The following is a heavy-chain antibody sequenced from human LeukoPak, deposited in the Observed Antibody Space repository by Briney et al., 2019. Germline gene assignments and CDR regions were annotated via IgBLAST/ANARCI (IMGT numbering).Heavy chain of an antibody. CDR1: GFSFDDYG. J-gene: IGHJ4*02. CDR3: AKDGRGIFCSGGSCYSGAFDY. CDR2: INWNGDSR. Sequence: GGSLRLSCEVSGFSFDDYGMTWVRQVPGKGLEWVSSINWNGDSRSYRDSVKGRFTISRDNAKNSLYLQMNSLRAEDTAVYYCAKDGRGIFCSGGSCYSGAFDYWGQGTLVTVSS. V-gene: IGHV3-20*04. D-gene: IGHD2-15*01.